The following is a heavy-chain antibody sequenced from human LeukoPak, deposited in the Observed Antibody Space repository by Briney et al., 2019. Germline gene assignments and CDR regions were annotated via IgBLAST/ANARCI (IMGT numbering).Heavy chain of an antibody. CDR3: ARYSSYYYYGMDV. V-gene: IGHV4-34*01. CDR2: INHSGST. J-gene: IGHJ6*02. D-gene: IGHD6-13*01. CDR1: GGSFSGYY. Sequence: PSETLSHTCAVYGGSFSGYYWSWIRQPPGKGLEWIGEINHSGSTNYNPSLKSRVTISVDTSKNQFSLKLSSVTAADTAVYYCARYSSYYYYGMDVWGQGTTVTVSS.